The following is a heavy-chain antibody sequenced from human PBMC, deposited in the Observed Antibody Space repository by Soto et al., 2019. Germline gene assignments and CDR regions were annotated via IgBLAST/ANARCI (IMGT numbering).Heavy chain of an antibody. V-gene: IGHV1-69*01. Sequence: QVQLVQSGAEVKKPGSSVTVSCKVSGGTFSGTAINWVRQAPGQGHEWLGGIIPMFAITHYAPKYQGRVAITADDSTSTAYMRLNSLRSADTAVYHCVRAPHNKRFKFFHWGQGHRVSVSS. CDR2: IIPMFAIT. D-gene: IGHD1-1*01. CDR1: GGTFSGTA. CDR3: VRAPHNKRFKFFH. J-gene: IGHJ4*02.